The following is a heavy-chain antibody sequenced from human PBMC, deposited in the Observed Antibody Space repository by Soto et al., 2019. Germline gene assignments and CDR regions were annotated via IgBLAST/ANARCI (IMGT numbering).Heavy chain of an antibody. V-gene: IGHV4-59*01. J-gene: IGHJ5*02. CDR1: GGSISSYY. CDR2: IYYSGST. Sequence: SETLSLTCTVSGGSISSYYWSWIRQPPGKGLEWIGYIYYSGSTNYNPSLKSRVTISVDTSKNQFSLKLSSVTAADTAVYYCARGEGYYGKNWFDPWGQGTLVTVSS. CDR3: ARGEGYYGKNWFDP. D-gene: IGHD1-26*01.